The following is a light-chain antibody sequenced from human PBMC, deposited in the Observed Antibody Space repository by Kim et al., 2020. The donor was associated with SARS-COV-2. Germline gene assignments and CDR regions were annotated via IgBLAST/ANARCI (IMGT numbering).Light chain of an antibody. CDR1: QSITSW. J-gene: IGKJ4*01. V-gene: IGKV1-5*01. CDR2: AVA. Sequence: ALAAARGNTVTIACQASQSITSWLAWYQQKPGKAPKLLIYAVASLDSGVPSRFSGSGSGTQFTLTINSLQPDDFESYYCQQHNGYFGGGTKVDIK. CDR3: QQHNGY.